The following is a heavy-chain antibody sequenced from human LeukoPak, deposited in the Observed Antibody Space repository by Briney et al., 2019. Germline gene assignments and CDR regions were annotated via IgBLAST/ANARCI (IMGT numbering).Heavy chain of an antibody. CDR2: ISDSGDNT. CDR1: GFTFSNYA. J-gene: IGHJ5*02. D-gene: IGHD3-22*01. Sequence: PGGYLRLSCAAFGFTFSNYAMSWVRQAPGKGLEWVSIISDSGDNTYYADSVKGRFAISRDSSENTLYLQMDSLGAEDTAIYYCAKDHDSTSWGQGTLVTVSS. CDR3: AKDHDSTS. V-gene: IGHV3-23*01.